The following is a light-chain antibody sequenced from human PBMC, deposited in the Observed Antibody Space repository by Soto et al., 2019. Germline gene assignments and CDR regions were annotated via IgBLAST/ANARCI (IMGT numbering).Light chain of an antibody. CDR2: EVS. CDR1: SSDVGGYNY. CDR3: SSYAGSDNFRV. J-gene: IGLJ1*01. Sequence: QSALTQPPSASGSPGQSVTISCTGTSSDVGGYNYVSWYQQHPGKAPKLLIYEVSERPSGVPDRFSGSKSGNTASLTVSGLQAEDEAEYYCSSYAGSDNFRVFGTGTKLTVL. V-gene: IGLV2-8*01.